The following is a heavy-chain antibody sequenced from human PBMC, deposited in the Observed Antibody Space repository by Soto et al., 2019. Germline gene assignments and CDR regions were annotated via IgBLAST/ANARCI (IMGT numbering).Heavy chain of an antibody. D-gene: IGHD3-3*01. CDR1: GFTFSSYW. J-gene: IGHJ4*02. Sequence: GESLKISCAASGFTFSSYWMHWVRQAPGKGLVWVSRINSDGSSTSYADSVKGRFTISRDNAKNTLYLQMNGLRAEDTAVYYCARASSYDFWSGYDYYFDYWGQGTLVTVSS. CDR2: INSDGSST. V-gene: IGHV3-74*01. CDR3: ARASSYDFWSGYDYYFDY.